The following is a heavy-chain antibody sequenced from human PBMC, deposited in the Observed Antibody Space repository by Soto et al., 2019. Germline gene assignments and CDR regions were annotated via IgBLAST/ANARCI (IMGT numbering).Heavy chain of an antibody. J-gene: IGHJ6*02. D-gene: IGHD1-26*01. Sequence: GESLKISCQGFGYSFTTYWISWVRQMPGKGLEWMGKIDPGDSSTNYSPSFRGHITISVDRSINTAHLQFSSLKAADTAVYYCARLEKWYYNYYGLDVWGQGTMVTVSS. CDR3: ARLEKWYYNYYGLDV. CDR1: GYSFTTYW. CDR2: IDPGDSST. V-gene: IGHV5-10-1*01.